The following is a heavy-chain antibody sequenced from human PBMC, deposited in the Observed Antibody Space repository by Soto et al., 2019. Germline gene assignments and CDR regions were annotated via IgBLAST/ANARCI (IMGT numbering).Heavy chain of an antibody. Sequence: QVQLQESGPGLVKPSETLSLTCTVSVGGSFSSYYWSWIRQPPGKGLEWVGYIYYSGSTNYNPSLKSTLNMSVHTSQNHFSLKVNSVTAADTAVYYCARNRWNSIDYWGQGILVTVSS. J-gene: IGHJ4*02. CDR2: IYYSGST. CDR3: ARNRWNSIDY. V-gene: IGHV4-59*01. CDR1: VGGSFSSYY. D-gene: IGHD1-7*01.